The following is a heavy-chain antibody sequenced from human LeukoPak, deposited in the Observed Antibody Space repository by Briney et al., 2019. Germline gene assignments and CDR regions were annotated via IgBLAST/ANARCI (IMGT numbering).Heavy chain of an antibody. D-gene: IGHD6-19*01. Sequence: GESLKISCKGSGYSFTNYWIGWVRQMPGKGLEWMGIIYPSDSDTRYSPPFQGLVTISVDKSISTAYLQWNSLQASDTAMYYCASSSGPFDNWGQGTLVTVSS. CDR3: ASSSGPFDN. V-gene: IGHV5-51*01. CDR2: IYPSDSDT. J-gene: IGHJ4*02. CDR1: GYSFTNYW.